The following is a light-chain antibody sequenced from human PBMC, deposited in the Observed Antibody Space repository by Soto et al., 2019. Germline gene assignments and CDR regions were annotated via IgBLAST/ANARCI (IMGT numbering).Light chain of an antibody. CDR1: QSVSSTF. CDR2: AAS. V-gene: IGKV3-20*01. Sequence: EIVLTHSPATLSLSPGKRPTLSCSASQSVSSTFLAWYQQKPGQAPRLLIYAASTRATDIPGRVSGSGSGTDFTLTIRRLEPEDFAVYYCQQYASSQTFGQGTKVDIK. CDR3: QQYASSQT. J-gene: IGKJ1*01.